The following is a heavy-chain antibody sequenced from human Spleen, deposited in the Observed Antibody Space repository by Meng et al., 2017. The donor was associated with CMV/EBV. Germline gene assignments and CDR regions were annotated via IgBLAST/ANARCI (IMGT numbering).Heavy chain of an antibody. V-gene: IGHV4-34*01. CDR2: INHSGST. CDR3: ARIFPSDYYKYDMDV. CDR1: GGSFSGYS. Sequence: SETLSLTCAVYGGSFSGYSWSWIRQPPGKGLEWIGEINHSGSTNYNPSLKSRVTISVDTSKNQFSLKLSSVTAADTAVYYCARIFPSDYYKYDMDVWGQGTTVTVSS. D-gene: IGHD3-3*01. J-gene: IGHJ6*02.